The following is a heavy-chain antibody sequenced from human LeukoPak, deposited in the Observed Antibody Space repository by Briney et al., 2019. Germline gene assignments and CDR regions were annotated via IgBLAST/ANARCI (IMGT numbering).Heavy chain of an antibody. J-gene: IGHJ4*02. CDR2: ISNDGSKT. V-gene: IGHV3-64D*06. CDR1: GFTFSSYA. CDR3: FSGLGARGY. Sequence: GGSPRLSCSGSGFTFSSYAMHWVRQAPGKGLEYVSSISNDGSKTYHADSVKGRFTISRDDSKNTVYLQMSSLRGDDTAVYYCFSGLGARGYWGQGTLVTVSS. D-gene: IGHD5-12*01.